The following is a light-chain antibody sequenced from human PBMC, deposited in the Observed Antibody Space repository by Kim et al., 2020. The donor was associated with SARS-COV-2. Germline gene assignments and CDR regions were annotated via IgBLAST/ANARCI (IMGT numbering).Light chain of an antibody. CDR2: RAS. Sequence: DIQLTQSPSSLSASVGDRVTITCRASESVGSWLAWYQQKPGKAPKLLMYRASSLQSGVPSRFSGRGSGTEFTLTISSLQPDDFATYYCQQYNYYWTFGQGTKVDIK. V-gene: IGKV1-5*03. CDR1: ESVGSW. CDR3: QQYNYYWT. J-gene: IGKJ1*01.